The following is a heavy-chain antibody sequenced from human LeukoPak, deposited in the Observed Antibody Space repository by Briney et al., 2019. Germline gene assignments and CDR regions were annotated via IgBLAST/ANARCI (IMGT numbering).Heavy chain of an antibody. CDR2: IYTSGST. V-gene: IGHV4-61*02. Sequence: PSETLSLTCTVSGGSISSGSYYWGWIRQPAGKGLEWIGRIYTSGSTNYHPSLKSRVTISVDTSKNQFSLKLSSVTAADTAVYYCARRITIFGVARDAFDIWGQGTMVTVSS. CDR1: GGSISSGSYY. CDR3: ARRITIFGVARDAFDI. J-gene: IGHJ3*02. D-gene: IGHD3-3*01.